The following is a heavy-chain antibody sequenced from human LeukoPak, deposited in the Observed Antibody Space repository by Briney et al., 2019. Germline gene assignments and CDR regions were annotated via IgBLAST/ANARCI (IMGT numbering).Heavy chain of an antibody. CDR1: GGTFSSYA. V-gene: IGHV1-69*04. CDR3: AREYSYGYYFDS. J-gene: IGHJ4*02. CDR2: IIPILGIA. D-gene: IGHD5-18*01. Sequence: SVKVSCKASGGTFSSYAISWVRQAPGQGLEWMGRIIPILGIANYAQKFQGRVTITADKSTSTAYMELSSLRSEDTAVYYCAREYSYGYYFDSWGQGTLVTVSS.